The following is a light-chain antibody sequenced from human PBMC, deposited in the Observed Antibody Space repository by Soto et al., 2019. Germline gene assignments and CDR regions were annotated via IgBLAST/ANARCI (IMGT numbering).Light chain of an antibody. Sequence: EIVLTQSPATLSFSPGERATLSCRASQSVSSYLAWYQQKPGQAPRLLIYDASNRATGIPARFSGSGPGTDFTLTISSLQPEDFATYYCQQSYSTPITFGQGTRLEI. CDR1: QSVSSY. CDR2: DAS. J-gene: IGKJ5*01. CDR3: QQSYSTPIT. V-gene: IGKV3-11*01.